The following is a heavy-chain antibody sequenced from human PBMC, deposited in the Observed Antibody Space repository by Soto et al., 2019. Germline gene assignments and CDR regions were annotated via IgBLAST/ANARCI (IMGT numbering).Heavy chain of an antibody. D-gene: IGHD2-15*01. CDR3: ARAYSDAFDI. J-gene: IGHJ3*02. V-gene: IGHV3-11*01. Sequence: QVPLVESGGGLVKPGGSLRLSCAASAFTFRDYYMIWIRQAPGKGLEWAAYISSSGTCIYYPDSVKGRFTISRDNGKNSLYLQMSSLRAEDTAVYYCARAYSDAFDIWGQGTMVTVSS. CDR2: ISSSGTCI. CDR1: AFTFRDYY.